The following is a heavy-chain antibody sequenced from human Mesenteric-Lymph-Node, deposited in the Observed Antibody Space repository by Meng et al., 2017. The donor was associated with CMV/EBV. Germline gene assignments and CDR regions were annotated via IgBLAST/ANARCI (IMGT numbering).Heavy chain of an antibody. CDR2: MNPYSGDA. CDR3: ARRVETALDY. J-gene: IGHJ4*02. V-gene: IGHV1-8*01. CDR1: GYTFTSYD. Sequence: ASVKVSCKASGYTFTSYDINWVRQATGQGLEWMGWMNPYSGDASSAQTFQGRVTMTRDTSINTVYMELSGLTTDDTAVYYCARRVETALDYWGQGTLVTVSS. D-gene: IGHD5-24*01.